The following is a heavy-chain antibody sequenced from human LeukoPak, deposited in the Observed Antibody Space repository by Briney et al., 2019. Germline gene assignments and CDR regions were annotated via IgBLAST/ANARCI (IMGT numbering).Heavy chain of an antibody. V-gene: IGHV3-64*01. CDR2: ISSNGGST. Sequence: TGGYLRLSCAASGFTFSSYAMHWVRQAPGKGLEYVSGISSNGGSTYYANSVKGRFTISRDNSKNTLYLQMGSLRAEDMAVYYCARGQVGAINDAFDIWGQGTMVTVSS. J-gene: IGHJ3*02. CDR1: GFTFSSYA. D-gene: IGHD1-26*01. CDR3: ARGQVGAINDAFDI.